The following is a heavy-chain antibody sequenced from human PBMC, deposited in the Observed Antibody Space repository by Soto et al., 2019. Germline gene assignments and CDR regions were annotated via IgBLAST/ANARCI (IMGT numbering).Heavy chain of an antibody. D-gene: IGHD5-12*01. J-gene: IGHJ5*02. CDR1: GFSLSGYG. V-gene: IGHV3-33*01. CDR2: IWYHGTTK. CDR3: ARDVDRTSHLNWFDP. Sequence: GGSLRLSCEVSGFSLSGYGMHWVSQAPGKGLEWVAVIWYHGTTKNYADSVKGRFTISRDTSKNTVYLQMDSLKVEDTAVYYCARDVDRTSHLNWFDPWGQGVMVTVS.